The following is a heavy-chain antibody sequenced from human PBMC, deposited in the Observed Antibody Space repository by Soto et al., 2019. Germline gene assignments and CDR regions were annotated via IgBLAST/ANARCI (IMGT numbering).Heavy chain of an antibody. CDR2: IIPIFGTA. CDR1: GGTFSSYA. Sequence: SVKVSCKASGGTFSSYAISWVRQAPGQGLEWMGGIIPIFGTANYAQKFQGRVTITADESTSTAYMELSSLRSEDTAVYYCATAMIVVASYYYYGMDVWGQGTTVTVSS. V-gene: IGHV1-69*13. J-gene: IGHJ6*02. D-gene: IGHD3-22*01. CDR3: ATAMIVVASYYYYGMDV.